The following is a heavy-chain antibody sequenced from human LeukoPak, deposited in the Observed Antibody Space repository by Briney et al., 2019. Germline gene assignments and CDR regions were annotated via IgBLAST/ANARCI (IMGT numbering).Heavy chain of an antibody. Sequence: GGSLRLSCAASGFTFNSYAFNWVRQAPGKGLEWVPYISSSSNVIYYTDSVKGRFTISRDNARNLLSLQMNSLRAEDTAAYYCARGDPIYDFWSGGDYWGQGSLVTVSS. CDR1: GFTFNSYA. CDR3: ARGDPIYDFWSGGDY. CDR2: ISSSSNVI. D-gene: IGHD3-3*01. V-gene: IGHV3-48*01. J-gene: IGHJ4*02.